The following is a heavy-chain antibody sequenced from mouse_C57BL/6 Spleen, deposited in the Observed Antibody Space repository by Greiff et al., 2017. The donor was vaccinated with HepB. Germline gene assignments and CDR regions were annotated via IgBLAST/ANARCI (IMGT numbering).Heavy chain of an antibody. J-gene: IGHJ3*01. D-gene: IGHD6-1*01. CDR3: ARGVPPPFAY. V-gene: IGHV3-6*01. CDR2: ISYDGSN. CDR1: GYSITSGYY. Sequence: EVKLQESGPGLVKPSQSLSLTCSVTGYSITSGYYWNWIRQFPGNKLEWMGDISYDGSNNYNPSLKNRISITRDTSKNQFFLKLNSVTNEDTATYYCARGVPPPFAYWAQGTLVTVSA.